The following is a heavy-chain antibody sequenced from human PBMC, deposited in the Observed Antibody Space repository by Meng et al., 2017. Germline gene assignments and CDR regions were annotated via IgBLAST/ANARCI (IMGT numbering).Heavy chain of an antibody. CDR1: GGSMNDFF. V-gene: IGHV4-59*01. Sequence: ESLKISCTVSGGSMNDFFWSWIRQAPGKGLEWIGYVYYTGYTISNPSLESRVTISVDTSKNQFSLHLKSVTTADTAIYYCARSKGELWFGEFANWGQGTLVTVSS. J-gene: IGHJ4*02. D-gene: IGHD3-10*01. CDR3: ARSKGELWFGEFAN. CDR2: VYYTGYT.